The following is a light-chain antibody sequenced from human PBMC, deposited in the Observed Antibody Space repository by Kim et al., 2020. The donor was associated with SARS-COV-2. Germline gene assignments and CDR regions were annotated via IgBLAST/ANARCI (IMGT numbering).Light chain of an antibody. CDR2: NVT. CDR1: NSDIGAYNF. Sequence: QSALTQPASLSGSPGQSITISCTGTNSDIGAYNFVSWYQQHPANAPKLMIYNVTDRPSGVSNRFSGSKSGNTASLTISGLQAEDEAHYYCSSYVVRNRLVLFGGGTQLTVL. V-gene: IGLV2-14*03. CDR3: SSYVVRNRLVL. J-gene: IGLJ2*01.